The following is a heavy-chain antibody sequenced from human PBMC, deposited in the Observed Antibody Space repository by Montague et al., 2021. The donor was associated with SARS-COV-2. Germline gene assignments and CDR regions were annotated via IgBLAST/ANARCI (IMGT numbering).Heavy chain of an antibody. CDR3: ARQIQQVVLSPAKLTNWFDP. V-gene: IGHV4-4*02. J-gene: IGHJ5*02. D-gene: IGHD2-15*01. Sequence: SETLSLTCTVSGASITCSNWWNWVRQPPGKGLEWIGQIYHSGSTNYNPSLKSRLTLSLDKSKNQFSLSLSSVTAADTAVYYCARQIQQVVLSPAKLTNWFDPWGLGTLVTVAS. CDR2: IYHSGST. CDR1: GASITCSNW.